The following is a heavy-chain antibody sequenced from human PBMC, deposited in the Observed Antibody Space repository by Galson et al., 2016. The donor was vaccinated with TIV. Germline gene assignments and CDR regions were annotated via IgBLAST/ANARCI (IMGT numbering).Heavy chain of an antibody. Sequence: SLRLSCAASGFTFDTYGMHWVRRAPGKGLDWVAFISFDGNTRYYADSVKGRFTISRDNSRNTLYLQLNNLRTEDTAVFYCARPAYCGGGWDAGEREGVNYFDYWGQGSLVSVSS. CDR1: GFTFDTYG. CDR3: ARPAYCGGGWDAGEREGVNYFDY. CDR2: ISFDGNTR. J-gene: IGHJ4*02. D-gene: IGHD2-21*02. V-gene: IGHV3-30*03.